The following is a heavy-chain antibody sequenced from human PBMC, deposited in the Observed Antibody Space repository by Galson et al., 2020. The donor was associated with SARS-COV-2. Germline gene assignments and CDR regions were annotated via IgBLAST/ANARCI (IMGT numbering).Heavy chain of an antibody. CDR3: ATLDNNWNTFDHNWFDP. CDR1: GGTFSNYA. V-gene: IGHV1-69*06. CDR2: IIPIFGTA. D-gene: IGHD1-20*01. J-gene: IGHJ5*02. Sequence: SVKVSCKASGGTFSNYAINWVRQAPGQGLEWMGGIIPIFGTATYAQQFQGRVTISADRSTTTAYMEMRSLNSEDTAVYYCATLDNNWNTFDHNWFDPWGQGTLVTVSS.